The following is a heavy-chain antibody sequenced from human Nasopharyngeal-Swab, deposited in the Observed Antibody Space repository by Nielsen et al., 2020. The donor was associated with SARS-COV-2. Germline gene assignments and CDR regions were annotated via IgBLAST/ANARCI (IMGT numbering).Heavy chain of an antibody. D-gene: IGHD3-10*01. Sequence: SETLSLTCTVSGGSISSYYWSWIRQPPGKGLEWIGYIYYSRSTNYNPSLKSRVTISVDTSKNQFSLRLSSVTAADTAVYFCARGKGPIPRGYYGSGTYRDYYGLDVWGQGTTVTVSS. CDR2: IYYSRST. CDR3: ARGKGPIPRGYYGSGTYRDYYGLDV. J-gene: IGHJ6*02. CDR1: GGSISSYY. V-gene: IGHV4-59*12.